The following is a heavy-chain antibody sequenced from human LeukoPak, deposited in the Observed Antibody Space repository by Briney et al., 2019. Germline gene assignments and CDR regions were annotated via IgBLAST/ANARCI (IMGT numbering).Heavy chain of an antibody. V-gene: IGHV4-59*08. CDR2: VHYSGTT. J-gene: IGHJ4*02. D-gene: IGHD4-17*01. Sequence: TSETLSLTCTVSDGSITNYDWSWVRQPPGKGLEFIGHVHYSGTTNYNPSLRSRVTISVDTSKNQFSLKLSSVTAADTAVYYCARHSNYGDYYFDYWGQGTLVTVSS. CDR1: DGSITNYD. CDR3: ARHSNYGDYYFDY.